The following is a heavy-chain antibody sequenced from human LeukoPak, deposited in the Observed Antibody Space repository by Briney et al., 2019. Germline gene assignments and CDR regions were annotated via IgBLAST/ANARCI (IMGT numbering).Heavy chain of an antibody. Sequence: GGSLRLSCSASGFTFSSYWVTWVRHAPGKGLEWVANVKQDGSEKNYVDSVKGRFTISRDNAKNSLYLQMNSLRVDDTAVYYCARGHRAWSYWGQGTLVTVPS. V-gene: IGHV3-7*01. CDR3: ARGHRAWSY. D-gene: IGHD3-3*01. J-gene: IGHJ4*02. CDR1: GFTFSSYW. CDR2: VKQDGSEK.